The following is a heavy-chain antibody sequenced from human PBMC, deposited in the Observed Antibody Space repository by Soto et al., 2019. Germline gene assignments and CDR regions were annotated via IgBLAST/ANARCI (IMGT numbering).Heavy chain of an antibody. CDR1: GFSFSSHW. CDR2: IKEDGSEK. Sequence: GGSLRLSCAASGFSFSSHWMNWVRQAPGKGLEWVANIKEDGSEKNYVHSVKGRFTVSRDNGNNSLYLQMDSLRAEDTAVYYCAKDRLKLAPHYFDYWGQGTLVTVSS. D-gene: IGHD6-13*01. J-gene: IGHJ4*02. V-gene: IGHV3-7*03. CDR3: AKDRLKLAPHYFDY.